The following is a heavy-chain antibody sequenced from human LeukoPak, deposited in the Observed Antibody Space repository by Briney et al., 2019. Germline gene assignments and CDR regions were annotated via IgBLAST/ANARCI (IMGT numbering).Heavy chain of an antibody. CDR2: IKQDGSEK. CDR3: ARDPERYLRTGHYDY. J-gene: IGHJ4*02. Sequence: SGGSLRLSCAASGFTFSSYWMSWVRQAPGKGLEWVANIKQDGSEKNYVDSVKGRFTISRDNARSSLYLQMNSLRVEDTAVYYCARDPERYLRTGHYDYWGQGTLVIVSS. CDR1: GFTFSSYW. V-gene: IGHV3-7*01. D-gene: IGHD3-10*02.